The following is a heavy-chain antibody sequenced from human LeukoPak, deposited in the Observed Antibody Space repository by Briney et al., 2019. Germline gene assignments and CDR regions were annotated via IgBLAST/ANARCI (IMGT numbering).Heavy chain of an antibody. CDR3: ARRRYSYGPNWFDP. CDR1: GFTFSSYE. V-gene: IGHV4-34*01. J-gene: IGHJ5*02. CDR2: INHSGST. D-gene: IGHD5-18*01. Sequence: GSLRLSCAASGFTFSSYEMNWVRQPPGKGLEWIGEINHSGSTNYNPSLKSRVTISVDTSKNQFSLKLSSVTAADTAVYYCARRRYSYGPNWFDPWGQGTLVTVSS.